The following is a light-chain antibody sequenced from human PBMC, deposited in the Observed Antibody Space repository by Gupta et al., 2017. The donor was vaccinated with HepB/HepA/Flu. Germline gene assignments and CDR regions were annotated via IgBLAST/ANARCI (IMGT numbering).Light chain of an antibody. CDR3: GTWDNGLIAYV. CDR2: QNN. J-gene: IGLJ1*01. CDR1: STNIGNNY. V-gene: IGLV1-51*02. Sequence: QSVLTQLRSVSAPPGQKVTISFSGRSTNIGNNYVSWYQQLPGTAPKLLISQNNERPSGIPDRFSGSKSGVSATLSITGLQTGDEAEYYCGTWDNGLIAYVFGSGTQVTVL.